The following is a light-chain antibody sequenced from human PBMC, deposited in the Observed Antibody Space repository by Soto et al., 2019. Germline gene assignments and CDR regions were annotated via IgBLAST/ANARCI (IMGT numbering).Light chain of an antibody. CDR3: QQYNNWPWT. Sequence: ERVMTQSPATLSVSPGERVTLSCRASQSVSSNLAWYQQKPGQAPRLLIYGASTRATGIPARFSGSGSGTEFTLTISSLQSEDFAVYYCQQYNNWPWTFGQGTKVDIK. J-gene: IGKJ1*01. V-gene: IGKV3-15*01. CDR1: QSVSSN. CDR2: GAS.